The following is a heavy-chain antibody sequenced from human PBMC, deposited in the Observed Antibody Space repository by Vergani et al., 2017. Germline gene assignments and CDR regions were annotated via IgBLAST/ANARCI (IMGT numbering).Heavy chain of an antibody. CDR1: GGSISSGAFS. Sequence: QLQLQESGSGLVKPSQTLSLNCAASGGSISSGAFSWGWIRQPPGRGLQWIGHIFQSGSPDYNASLKSRVNISLDKSKNHFSLKLSSVTAADTAVYYCARGDRQIRGIAAAGRGSYMDVWGKGTTVTVSS. J-gene: IGHJ6*03. CDR2: IFQSGSP. D-gene: IGHD6-13*01. V-gene: IGHV4-30-2*01. CDR3: ARGDRQIRGIAAAGRGSYMDV.